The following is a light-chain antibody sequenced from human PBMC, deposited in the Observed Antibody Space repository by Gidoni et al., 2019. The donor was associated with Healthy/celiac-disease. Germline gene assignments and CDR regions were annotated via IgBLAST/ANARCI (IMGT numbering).Light chain of an antibody. V-gene: IGKV1-39*01. CDR3: QQSYSTPWT. Sequence: DIQMTHSPSSLSASVGDRVTITCRASQNSSSYLNWYQQKPGKAPKLLIYAASSLQSGVPSRFSGSGSGTDFTLTISSLQPEDFATYYCQQSYSTPWTFGQGTKVEIK. CDR2: AAS. CDR1: QNSSSY. J-gene: IGKJ1*01.